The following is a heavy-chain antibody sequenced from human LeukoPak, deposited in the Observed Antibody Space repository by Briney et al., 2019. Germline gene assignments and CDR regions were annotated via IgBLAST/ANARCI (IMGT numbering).Heavy chain of an antibody. J-gene: IGHJ4*02. CDR2: ISGSGGST. CDR1: GFTFSSYG. Sequence: GGSLRLSCAASGFTFSSYGMHWVRQAPGKGLEWVSAISGSGGSTYYADSVKGRFTISRDNSKNTLYLQMNSLRAEDTAVYYCAKGGKGCYEPPDYWGQGTLVTVSS. V-gene: IGHV3-23*01. D-gene: IGHD4/OR15-4a*01. CDR3: AKGGKGCYEPPDY.